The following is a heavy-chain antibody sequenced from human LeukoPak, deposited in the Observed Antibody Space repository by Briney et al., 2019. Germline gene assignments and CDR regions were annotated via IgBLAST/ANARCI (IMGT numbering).Heavy chain of an antibody. V-gene: IGHV3-20*04. Sequence: GGSLRLSCTASGFAFDEHGMSWVRQVPGKGLEWVSGINWSGRSTGYADPLRGRFTISRDNAKNSLYLQMDSLRAEDTALYYCARAPITSPFYFDYWGQGTLVTVSS. CDR2: INWSGRST. CDR1: GFAFDEHG. J-gene: IGHJ4*02. CDR3: ARAPITSPFYFDY. D-gene: IGHD2-2*01.